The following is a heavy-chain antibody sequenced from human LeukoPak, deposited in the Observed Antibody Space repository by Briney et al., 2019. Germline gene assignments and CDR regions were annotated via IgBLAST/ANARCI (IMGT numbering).Heavy chain of an antibody. CDR3: AKSGIAGPGAFDI. CDR2: ISYSGST. D-gene: IGHD6-13*01. Sequence: PSETLSLTCTVSGDSISSSDYYWGWIRQPPGKGLGWIGTISYSGSTYYNPSLQSRVTISVDTSKNQFSLELSSVTAADTAVYYCAKSGIAGPGAFDIWGQGTMVTVSS. J-gene: IGHJ3*02. CDR1: GDSISSSDYY. V-gene: IGHV4-39*01.